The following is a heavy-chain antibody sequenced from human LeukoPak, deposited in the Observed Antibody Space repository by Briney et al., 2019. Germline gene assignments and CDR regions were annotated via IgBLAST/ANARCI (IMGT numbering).Heavy chain of an antibody. D-gene: IGHD4-11*01. CDR3: GRSYTWAFNV. CDR2: IYYSGST. Sequence: LVRQPPGKGLEWIGSIYYSGSTFYSPSLKGRVTISVDTSKNQFSLNLSSVTAADTAVYYCGRSYTWAFNVWGQGTMVTVSS. V-gene: IGHV4-39*07. J-gene: IGHJ3*01.